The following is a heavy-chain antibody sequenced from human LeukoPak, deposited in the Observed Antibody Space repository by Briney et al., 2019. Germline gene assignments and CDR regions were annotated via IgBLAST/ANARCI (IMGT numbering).Heavy chain of an antibody. Sequence: GGSLGLSCAASGFTFSSYAMSWVRQAPGKGLEWVSAISGSGGSTYYADSVKGRFTISRDNSKNTLYLQMNSLRAEDTAVYYCAKDRDSSGWRVSYYFDYWGQGTLVTVSS. V-gene: IGHV3-23*01. CDR1: GFTFSSYA. CDR2: ISGSGGST. J-gene: IGHJ4*02. CDR3: AKDRDSSGWRVSYYFDY. D-gene: IGHD6-19*01.